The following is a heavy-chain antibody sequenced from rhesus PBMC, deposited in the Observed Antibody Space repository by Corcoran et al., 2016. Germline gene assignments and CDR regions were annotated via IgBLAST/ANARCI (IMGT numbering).Heavy chain of an antibody. CDR1: GGSISSSY. Sequence: QVQLQESGPGLVKPSETLSLTCAVSGGSISSSYWSWIRQAPGKGLEWIGYIYGSCSSTNYNPSLKSRVTLSVDTSKNQLSLKLSSVTAADTAVYYCARAPTGNLDFDYWGQGVLVTVSS. J-gene: IGHJ4*01. CDR3: ARAPTGNLDFDY. D-gene: IGHD4-17*01. CDR2: IYGSCSST. V-gene: IGHV4S11*01.